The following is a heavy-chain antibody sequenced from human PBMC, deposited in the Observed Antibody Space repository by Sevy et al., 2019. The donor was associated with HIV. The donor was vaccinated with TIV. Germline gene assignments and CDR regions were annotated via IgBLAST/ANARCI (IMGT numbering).Heavy chain of an antibody. D-gene: IGHD3-3*01. CDR2: ISSDGVST. J-gene: IGHJ6*02. CDR3: VKDPDYNFWRGDYGMDV. CDR1: GFGFSNSA. Sequence: GGSLRLSCSGSGFGFSNSAMNWVRQTPGKGLKYVSAISSDGVSTYYIDSVRGRFTISRDNSKNTLYLQMSSLRVEDTAVYYCVKDPDYNFWRGDYGMDVWGQGTTVTVSS. V-gene: IGHV3-64D*06.